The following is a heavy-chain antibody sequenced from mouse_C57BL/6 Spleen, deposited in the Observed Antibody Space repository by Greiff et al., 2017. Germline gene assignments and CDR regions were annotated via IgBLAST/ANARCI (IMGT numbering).Heavy chain of an antibody. D-gene: IGHD3-1*01. CDR1: GFTFSDYY. J-gene: IGHJ2*01. CDR3: ARASGSYFDY. CDR2: INYDGSST. V-gene: IGHV5-16*01. Sequence: EVKLVESEGGLVQPGSSMKLSCTASGFTFSDYYMAWVRQVPEKGLEWVANINYDGSSTYYLDSLKSRFIISRDNATNILYLQMSSLKSEDTATYYCARASGSYFDYWGQGTTLTVSS.